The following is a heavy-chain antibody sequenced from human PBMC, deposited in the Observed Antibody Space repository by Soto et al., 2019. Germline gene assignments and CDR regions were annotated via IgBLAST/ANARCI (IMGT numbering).Heavy chain of an antibody. CDR2: IYYSGST. CDR1: GVSISSSSYY. CDR3: ARDVTFGGARDAFDI. Sequence: PSETLSLTCTFSGVSISSSSYYCGWIRQPPGKGLEWIGSIYYSGSTYYNPSLKSRVTISVDTSKNQFSLKLSSVTAADTAVYYCARDVTFGGARDAFDIWGQGTMVHVS. V-gene: IGHV4-39*01. D-gene: IGHD3-16*01. J-gene: IGHJ3*02.